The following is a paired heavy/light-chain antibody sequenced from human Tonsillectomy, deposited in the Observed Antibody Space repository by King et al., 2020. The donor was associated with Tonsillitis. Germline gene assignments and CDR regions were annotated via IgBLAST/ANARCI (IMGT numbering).Heavy chain of an antibody. CDR3: ARLGSGIAVVFDY. J-gene: IGHJ4*02. CDR1: SFTSYW. V-gene: IGHV5-51*01. D-gene: IGHD6-19*01. Sequence: SFTSYWIGWVRQMPGKGLEWMGIIYPGDSDTRYSPSFQGQVTISADKSISTAYLQWSSLKASDTAMYYCARLGSGIAVVFDYWGQGTLVTVSS. CDR2: IYPGDSDT.
Light chain of an antibody. Sequence: DIVLTQSPDTLSLSPGERATLSCRASESLSRYLAWYQQKPGQAPRLLIYDAFNRATGVPARFSASGSGTDFTLTINSLEPEDVAVYYCQQGGNWPPTFGGGTKVEVK. J-gene: IGKJ4*01. CDR2: DAF. V-gene: IGKV3-11*01. CDR1: ESLSRY. CDR3: QQGGNWPPT.